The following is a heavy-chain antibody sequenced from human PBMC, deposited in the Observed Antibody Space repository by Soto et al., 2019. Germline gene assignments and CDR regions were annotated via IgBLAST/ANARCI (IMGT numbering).Heavy chain of an antibody. CDR2: IYYSGST. CDR3: ARHVGDIVVVPAATSFDY. CDR1: GGSISSYY. D-gene: IGHD2-2*01. Sequence: SETLSLTCTVSGGSISSYYWSWIRQPPGKGLEWIGYIYYSGSTNYNPSLKSRVTISVDTSKNQFSLKLSSVTAADTAVYYCARHVGDIVVVPAATSFDYWGQGTLVTVSS. J-gene: IGHJ4*02. V-gene: IGHV4-59*08.